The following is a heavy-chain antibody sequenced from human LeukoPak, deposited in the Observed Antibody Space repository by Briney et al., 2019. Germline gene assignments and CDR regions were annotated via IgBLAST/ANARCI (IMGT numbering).Heavy chain of an antibody. CDR1: GGSISSSGYY. V-gene: IGHV4-61*08. CDR3: ARGTRPFDY. D-gene: IGHD6-6*01. Sequence: PSETLSLTCTVSGGSISSSGYYWSWIRQPPGKGLEWIGYICYSGSTNYNPSLKSRVTISVDTSKNQFSLKLSSVTAADTAVYYCARGTRPFDYWGQGTLVTVSS. CDR2: ICYSGST. J-gene: IGHJ4*02.